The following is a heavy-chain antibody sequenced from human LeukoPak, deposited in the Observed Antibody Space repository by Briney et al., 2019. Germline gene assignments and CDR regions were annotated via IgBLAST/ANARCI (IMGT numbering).Heavy chain of an antibody. Sequence: SETLSLTCAVSGGSISSGGYSWSWIRQPPGKGLEWIGYIYHSGSTYYNPSLKSRVTISVDRSKNQFSLKLSSVTAADTAVYYCARGQDCGGDCYFDYWGQGTLVTVSS. CDR3: ARGQDCGGDCYFDY. CDR2: IYHSGST. D-gene: IGHD2-21*02. J-gene: IGHJ4*02. V-gene: IGHV4-30-2*01. CDR1: GGSISSGGYS.